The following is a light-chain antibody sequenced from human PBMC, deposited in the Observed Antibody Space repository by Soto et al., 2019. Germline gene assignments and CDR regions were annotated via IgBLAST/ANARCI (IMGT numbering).Light chain of an antibody. J-gene: IGKJ1*01. CDR3: QQYNSYSWT. CDR1: QSISSW. Sequence: DIQMTQSPSTLSASVGDRVTITGRASQSISSWLAWYQQKPGKAPKLLIYDASSLESGVPSRFSGSGSGTEFTITISSLQPDDFATYYCQQYNSYSWTFGQGTKVELK. V-gene: IGKV1-5*01. CDR2: DAS.